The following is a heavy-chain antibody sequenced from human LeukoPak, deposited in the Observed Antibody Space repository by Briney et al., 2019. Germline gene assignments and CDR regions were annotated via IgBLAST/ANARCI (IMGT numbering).Heavy chain of an antibody. V-gene: IGHV3-21*04. CDR1: GFTFSSYS. CDR3: ARDSYYGSGSPFDY. CDR2: ISSSGSTI. Sequence: PGGSLRLSCAASGFTFSSYSMNWVRQAPGKGLEWVSAISSSGSTIYYADSVKGRFTISRDNAKNSLYLQMNSLRAEDTAVYYCARDSYYGSGSPFDYWGQGTLVTVSS. J-gene: IGHJ4*02. D-gene: IGHD3-10*01.